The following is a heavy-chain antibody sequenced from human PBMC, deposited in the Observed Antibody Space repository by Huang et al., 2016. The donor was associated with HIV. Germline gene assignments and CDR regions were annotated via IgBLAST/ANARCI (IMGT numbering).Heavy chain of an antibody. CDR2: SDPGDSDT. Sequence: EVQLVQSGAVVKKPGESLKISCKGSGYTFNGYWIGWVGQMPGKGLEGMGISDPGDSDTTYSPSFQGHVTSSADKSISTAYLQWSGLKASDTAMYYCARQGVGDFVVEPTGLGAFDIWGQGTMVTVSS. CDR1: GYTFNGYW. D-gene: IGHD2-2*01. J-gene: IGHJ3*02. V-gene: IGHV5-51*01. CDR3: ARQGVGDFVVEPTGLGAFDI.